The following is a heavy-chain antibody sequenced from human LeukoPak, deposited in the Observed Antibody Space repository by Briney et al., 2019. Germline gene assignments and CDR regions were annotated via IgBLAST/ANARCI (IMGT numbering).Heavy chain of an antibody. CDR3: ARNHYGSPDY. Sequence: GGSLRLSCAASGFTVSSNYMSWVRQAPGKGLEWVSRIKGDDSSTSYADSVKGRFTISRDNAKNTLYLQMNSLRADDTAVYYCARNHYGSPDYWGQGTLVIVSS. CDR1: GFTVSSNY. V-gene: IGHV3-74*01. J-gene: IGHJ4*02. D-gene: IGHD3-10*01. CDR2: IKGDDSST.